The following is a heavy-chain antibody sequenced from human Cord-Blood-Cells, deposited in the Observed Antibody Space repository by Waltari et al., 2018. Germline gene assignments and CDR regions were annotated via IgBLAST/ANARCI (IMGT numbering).Heavy chain of an antibody. CDR2: INPNSGGT. D-gene: IGHD6-19*01. CDR1: GYPFTGYY. Sequence: QVQLVQSGAEVKKPGASVKVSCKASGYPFTGYYMHWVRQAPGQGLEWMGWINPNSGGTNYAQKFQGWVTMTRDTSISTAYMELSRLRSDDTAVYYCARGEKYSSGWYHFDYWGQGTLVTVSS. CDR3: ARGEKYSSGWYHFDY. V-gene: IGHV1-2*04. J-gene: IGHJ4*02.